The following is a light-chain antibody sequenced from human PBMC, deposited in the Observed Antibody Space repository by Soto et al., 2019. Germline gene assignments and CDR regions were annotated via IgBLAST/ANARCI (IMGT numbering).Light chain of an antibody. Sequence: QSALTQPRSVSGSPGQSVTISCTGTSSDVGTYDFVSWYQQHPGKAPRLMILDVSERPSGVPDRFSGSKSGNTASLTISGLQAEDEADYYCCLYAVTFYVFGAGIKVNV. V-gene: IGLV2-11*01. CDR2: DVS. CDR1: SSDVGTYDF. J-gene: IGLJ1*01. CDR3: CLYAVTFYV.